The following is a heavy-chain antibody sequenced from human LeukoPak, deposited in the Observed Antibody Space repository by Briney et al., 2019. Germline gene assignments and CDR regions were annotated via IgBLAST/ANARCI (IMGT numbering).Heavy chain of an antibody. V-gene: IGHV1-18*01. CDR3: ARDQRNPTVPWLGFGEAYAMDV. CDR1: GYIFTSYG. D-gene: IGHD3-10*01. Sequence: GASVKVSCKTSGYIFTSYGVSWVRQAPGRGLEWMGWISAYNGNTNYAQKFRGRLTMSTDTSTNTAYLEVRSLGSDDTAVYYCARDQRNPTVPWLGFGEAYAMDVWGQGTTVTVSS. CDR2: ISAYNGNT. J-gene: IGHJ6*02.